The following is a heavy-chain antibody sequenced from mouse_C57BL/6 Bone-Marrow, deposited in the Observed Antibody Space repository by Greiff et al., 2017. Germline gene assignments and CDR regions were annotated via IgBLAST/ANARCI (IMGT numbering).Heavy chain of an antibody. Sequence: QVQLKESGPGLVQPSQSLSITCTVSGFSLTSYGVHWVRQSPGKGLEWLGVIWRGGSTDYNAAFMSRLSITKDNSKSQVFFKMNSLQADDTAIYYCAKNGGLRRRGGGFYAMDYWGQGTSVTVSS. CDR1: GFSLTSYG. V-gene: IGHV2-5*01. CDR2: IWRGGST. J-gene: IGHJ4*01. D-gene: IGHD2-4*01. CDR3: AKNGGLRRRGGGFYAMDY.